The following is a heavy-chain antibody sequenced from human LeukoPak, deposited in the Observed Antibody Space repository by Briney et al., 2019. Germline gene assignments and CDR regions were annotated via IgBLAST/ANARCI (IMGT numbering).Heavy chain of an antibody. J-gene: IGHJ3*01. V-gene: IGHV3-23*01. Sequence: GGSLRLSCAASGFTFTSYAMSWVRQAPGKGLEWVSGISAGGGSTYYADSVKGRFTISRDNSKNTLYLQMNSLRAEDTAVYYCARDTDYAFDVWGQGTMVTVSS. CDR3: ARDTDYAFDV. CDR2: ISAGGGST. CDR1: GFTFTSYA.